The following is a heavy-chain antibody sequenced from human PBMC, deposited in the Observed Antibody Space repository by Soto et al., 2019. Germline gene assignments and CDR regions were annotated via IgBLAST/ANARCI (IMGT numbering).Heavy chain of an antibody. V-gene: IGHV4-30-2*01. Sequence: ASETLSLTCAVSGGSISSGGYSWSWIRQPPGKGLEWIGYIYHSGSTYYNPSLKSRVTISVDRSKNQFSLKLSSVTAADTAVYYCARAYSNWFDPWGQGTLVTVS. D-gene: IGHD2-15*01. CDR2: IYHSGST. CDR3: ARAYSNWFDP. CDR1: GGSISSGGYS. J-gene: IGHJ5*02.